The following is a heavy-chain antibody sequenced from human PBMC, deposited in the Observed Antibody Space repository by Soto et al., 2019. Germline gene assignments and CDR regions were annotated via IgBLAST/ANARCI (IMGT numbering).Heavy chain of an antibody. CDR3: ASGGSGYYFVGLWYLEL. CDR1: AYSFTSYW. Sequence: GQYLKISCKGSAYSFTSYWIGWVRPLPGKGLEWMGIIYPGDSDTRYSPSFHGQVTISADQSISTAYLQWSSLMDSPTATYYCASGGSGYYFVGLWYLELWDPGTLGAVSS. V-gene: IGHV5-51*01. J-gene: IGHJ2*01. CDR2: IYPGDSDT. D-gene: IGHD3-22*01.